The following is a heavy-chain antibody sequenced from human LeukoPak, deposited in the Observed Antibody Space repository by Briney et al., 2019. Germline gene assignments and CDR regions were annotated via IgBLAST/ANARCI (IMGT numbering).Heavy chain of an antibody. CDR3: ARSPRPHGGDYYANGGYYYFDY. Sequence: GASVKVSCKASGYTFTSSGISWVRQAPGQGLEWMGWISAYNGNTNYAQKLQGRVTMTTDTSTSTAYMELRSLRSDDTAVYYCARSPRPHGGDYYANGGYYYFDYWGQGTLVTVSS. V-gene: IGHV1-18*01. CDR1: GYTFTSSG. D-gene: IGHD3-22*01. J-gene: IGHJ4*02. CDR2: ISAYNGNT.